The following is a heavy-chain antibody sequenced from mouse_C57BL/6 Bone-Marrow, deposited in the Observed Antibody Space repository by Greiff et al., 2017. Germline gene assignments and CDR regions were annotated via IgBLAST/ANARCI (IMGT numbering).Heavy chain of an antibody. V-gene: IGHV1-53*01. Sequence: QVQLQQPGTELVKPGASVKLSCKASGYTFTSYWMHWVKQRPGQGLEWIGNINPSNGGNNYNEKFKSKATLTVDKSSSTAYMQLSSLTSEDSAVYYRARKPAYYSNFWFAYWGQGTLVTVSA. CDR3: ARKPAYYSNFWFAY. D-gene: IGHD2-5*01. CDR1: GYTFTSYW. CDR2: INPSNGGN. J-gene: IGHJ3*01.